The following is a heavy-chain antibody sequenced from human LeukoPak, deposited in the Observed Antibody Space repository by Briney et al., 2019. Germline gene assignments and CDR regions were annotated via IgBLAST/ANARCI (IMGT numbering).Heavy chain of an antibody. V-gene: IGHV4-4*09. J-gene: IGHJ5*02. CDR2: ISPSGNT. CDR1: GGSISGDY. Sequence: PSQTLSLTCTVSGGSISGDYWSWIRQPPGKGLEWIGYISPSGNTNYNSSLKSRVSISVDTSKGQFSLKLASLTAADTAVYYCARLIFLDTSAYYHRWFDPWGQGALVTVSS. CDR3: ARLIFLDTSAYYHRWFDP. D-gene: IGHD3-22*01.